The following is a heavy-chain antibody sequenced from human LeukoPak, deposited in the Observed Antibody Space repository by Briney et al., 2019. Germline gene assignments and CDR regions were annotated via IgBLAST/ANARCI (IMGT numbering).Heavy chain of an antibody. CDR2: ISYDANIK. CDR1: GFTFSNYA. V-gene: IGHV3-30-3*01. CDR3: ARAGQWLAGDFDY. J-gene: IGHJ4*02. Sequence: GGSLRLSCAASGFTFSNYAMHWVRQAPGKGLEWVAVISYDANIKDYADSVKGRFTISRDNSKNTLYLQLNSLRDEDTAIYYCARAGQWLAGDFDYWGQGTLVTVSS. D-gene: IGHD6-19*01.